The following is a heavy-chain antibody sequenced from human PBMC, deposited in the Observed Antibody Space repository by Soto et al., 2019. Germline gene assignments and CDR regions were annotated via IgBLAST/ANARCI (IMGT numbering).Heavy chain of an antibody. J-gene: IGHJ4*02. CDR1: AFTFSDYT. CDR2: ISTSSRYI. Sequence: EVQLVESGGGLVKPGGALISSCSASAFTFSDYTMNWVRQAPGKGREWVSFISTSSRYIYSADSVKGRFTISRDNAKNSLYLHMNSVRAEDTAVYYCAREGLGDYGFGNFDVWGQGTLVTVSS. CDR3: AREGLGDYGFGNFDV. D-gene: IGHD4-17*01. V-gene: IGHV3-21*01.